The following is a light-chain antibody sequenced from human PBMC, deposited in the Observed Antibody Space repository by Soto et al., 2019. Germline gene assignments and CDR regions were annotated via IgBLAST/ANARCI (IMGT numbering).Light chain of an antibody. CDR2: RNN. J-gene: IGLJ2*01. CDR3: TVWDDSLRGRL. CDR1: SSNIEVNY. V-gene: IGLV1-47*01. Sequence: QPVLTQPPSASGTPGQRVTISCSGASSNIEVNYVYWYQQLPGTAPRLLIYRNNQRPSGVPDRFSGSKSGTSASLAISALRSEDEADYYCTVWDDSLRGRLFGGGTKVTVL.